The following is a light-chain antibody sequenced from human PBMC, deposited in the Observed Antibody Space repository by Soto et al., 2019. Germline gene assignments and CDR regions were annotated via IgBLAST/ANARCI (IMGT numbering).Light chain of an antibody. J-gene: IGLJ1*01. CDR3: SSYTSSTLYV. V-gene: IGLV2-14*01. CDR2: EVS. CDR1: SSDVGGYNY. Sequence: QCALRHPPAASSSPGRSITISCTGTSSDVGGYNYVSWYQQHPGKAPKLMIYEVSNRPSGVSNRFSGSKSGNTASLTISGLQAEEEADYYCSSYTSSTLYVFGTGTKVTVL.